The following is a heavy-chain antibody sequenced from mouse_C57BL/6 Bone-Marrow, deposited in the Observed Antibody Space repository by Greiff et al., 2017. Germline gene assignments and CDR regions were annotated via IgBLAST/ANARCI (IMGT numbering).Heavy chain of an antibody. V-gene: IGHV14-4*01. CDR1: GFNIKDDY. Sequence: VQLLQSGAELVRPGASVQLSCTASGFNIKDDYMHWVKQRPEQGLEWIGWIDPENGDTEYASKFQGKVTITADTSSNTAYRQLSSLTAEDTAVYYCTTPTVVAFPHLYFDFWGTGTTVTVSS. J-gene: IGHJ1*03. CDR2: IDPENGDT. D-gene: IGHD1-1*01. CDR3: TTPTVVAFPHLYFDF.